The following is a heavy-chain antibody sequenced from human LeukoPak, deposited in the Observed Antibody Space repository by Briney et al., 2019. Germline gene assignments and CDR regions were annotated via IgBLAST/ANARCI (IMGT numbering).Heavy chain of an antibody. D-gene: IGHD5-18*01. CDR1: GFTFSSYA. CDR2: ISYDGSNK. J-gene: IGHJ3*02. Sequence: PGRSLRLSCAASGFTFSSYAMHWVRQAPGKGLEWVAVISYDGSNKYYADSVKGRFTISRDNSKNTLYLQMNSLRAEDTAVYYCARAKRRGEYSYGLSDAFDIWGQGTMVTVSS. CDR3: ARAKRRGEYSYGLSDAFDI. V-gene: IGHV3-30-3*01.